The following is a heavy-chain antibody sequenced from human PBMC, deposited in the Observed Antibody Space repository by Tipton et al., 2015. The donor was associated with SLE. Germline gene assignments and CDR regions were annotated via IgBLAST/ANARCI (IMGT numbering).Heavy chain of an antibody. CDR2: IYYSGST. J-gene: IGHJ3*02. D-gene: IGHD2-15*01. CDR3: ARVACSGCGCFSGFDAFDI. V-gene: IGHV4-59*01. Sequence: TLSLTCTVSGGSISSYYWSWIRQPPGKGLEWIGYIYYSGSTNYNPSLKSRVTISVDTSKNQFSLKLSSVTAAATAVYYCARVACSGCGCFSGFDAFDIWGQGTMVTVSS. CDR1: GGSISSYY.